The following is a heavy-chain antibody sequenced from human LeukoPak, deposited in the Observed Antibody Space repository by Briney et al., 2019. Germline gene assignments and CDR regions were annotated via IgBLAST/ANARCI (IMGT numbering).Heavy chain of an antibody. J-gene: IGHJ4*02. CDR2: IYHSGST. Sequence: PSETLSLTCTVSGGSISSYYWSWIRQPPGKGLEWIGYIYHSGSTKYSPSLKSRVTISVDTSKNQFSLKLSSVTAADTAVYYCARDGYSGNDGLWGQGSLVTVSS. CDR3: ARDGYSGNDGL. CDR1: GGSISSYY. D-gene: IGHD5-12*01. V-gene: IGHV4-59*01.